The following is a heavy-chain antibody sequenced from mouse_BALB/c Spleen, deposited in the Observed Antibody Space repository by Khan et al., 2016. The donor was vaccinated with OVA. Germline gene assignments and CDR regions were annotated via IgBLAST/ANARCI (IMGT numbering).Heavy chain of an antibody. CDR3: ARTARLEY. CDR2: ISYSSST. Sequence: EVQLVESGPGLVKPSQSLSLTCTVTGFSFTSGYVRNWLRQPPGNKLEWTGYISYSSSTNYKPSLKSRIYITRDTSKNQFFLQMNVVTTEDTATYYCARTARLEYWGQGTTLTVSS. J-gene: IGHJ2*01. CDR1: GFSFTSGYV. D-gene: IGHD1-2*01. V-gene: IGHV3-2*02.